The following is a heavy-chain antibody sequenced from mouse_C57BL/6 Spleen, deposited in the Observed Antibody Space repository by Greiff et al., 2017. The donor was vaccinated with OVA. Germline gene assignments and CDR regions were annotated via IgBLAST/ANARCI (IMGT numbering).Heavy chain of an antibody. CDR2: IYPGDGDT. CDR1: GYAFSSYW. V-gene: IGHV1-80*01. J-gene: IGHJ4*01. CDR3: ASPPNYDGSSYAMDY. Sequence: VQLQQSGAELVKPGASVKISCKASGYAFSSYWMNWVKQRPGKGLEWIGQIYPGDGDTNYNGKFKGKATLTADKSSSTAYMQLSSLTSEDSAVYFCASPPNYDGSSYAMDYWGQGTSVTASA. D-gene: IGHD1-1*01.